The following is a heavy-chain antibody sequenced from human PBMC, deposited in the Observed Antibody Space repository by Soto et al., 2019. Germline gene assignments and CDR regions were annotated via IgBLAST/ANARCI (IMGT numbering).Heavy chain of an antibody. CDR1: SGSISSYY. D-gene: IGHD6-25*01. J-gene: IGHJ5*02. Sequence: SETLSLTCTASSGSISSYYWSWIPQSPGKGLEWIGYIYYSGSTNYNPSLKSRVTISVDTSKNQFSLKLSSVTAADTAVYYCARPHGGSSGWDNWFDPWGQGTLVTVS. V-gene: IGHV4-59*01. CDR2: IYYSGST. CDR3: ARPHGGSSGWDNWFDP.